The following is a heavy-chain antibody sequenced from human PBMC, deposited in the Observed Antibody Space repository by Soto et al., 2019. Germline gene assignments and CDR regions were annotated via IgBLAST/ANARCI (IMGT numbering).Heavy chain of an antibody. J-gene: IGHJ4*02. CDR3: ATIVGATIAFAY. D-gene: IGHD1-26*01. CDR1: GGTFSSYA. Sequence: QVQLVQSGAEVKKPGSSVKVSCKASGGTFSSYAISWVRQAPGQGLEWMGGIIPIFGTANYAQKFQGRAXSXAXXSTSTAYMELSSLRSEDTAVYYCATIVGATIAFAYWGQGTLVTVSS. V-gene: IGHV1-69*12. CDR2: IIPIFGTA.